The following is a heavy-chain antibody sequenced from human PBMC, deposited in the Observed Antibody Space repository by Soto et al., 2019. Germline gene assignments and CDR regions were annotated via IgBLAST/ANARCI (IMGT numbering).Heavy chain of an antibody. Sequence: GGSLRLSCAASGFTFDDYAMHWVRQAPGKGLEWVSGISWNSGSIGYADSVKGRFTISRDNAKNSLYLQMNSLRAEDTALYYWAKDMMGAPAVAGTGGGYFDYWGQGTLVTVSS. D-gene: IGHD6-19*01. J-gene: IGHJ4*02. CDR3: AKDMMGAPAVAGTGGGYFDY. CDR2: ISWNSGSI. CDR1: GFTFDDYA. V-gene: IGHV3-9*01.